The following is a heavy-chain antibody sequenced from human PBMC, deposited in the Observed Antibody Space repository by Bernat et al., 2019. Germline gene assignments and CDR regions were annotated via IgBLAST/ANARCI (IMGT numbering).Heavy chain of an antibody. CDR3: ARDQASYGYGYYDRMDL. V-gene: IGHV1-2*04. D-gene: IGHD5-18*01. J-gene: IGHJ6*01. Sequence: QVQLVQSGAEVKKPGASVKVSCKASGYTFTGYYMHWVRQAPGQGLEWMGWINPNSGGTNYAQKFQGWVTMTRDTSISTAYMELSRLRSDDTAVYYCARDQASYGYGYYDRMDLWGHGTRVTVSS. CDR1: GYTFTGYY. CDR2: INPNSGGT.